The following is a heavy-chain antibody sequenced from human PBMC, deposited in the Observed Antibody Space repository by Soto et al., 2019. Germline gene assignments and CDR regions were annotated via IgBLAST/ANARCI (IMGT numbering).Heavy chain of an antibody. Sequence: GGSLRLCCAASGFTFSTYAMSWVRQAPGKGLEWVSTIDNSGGITYYADSVKGRFTISRDNSKNTLYLQMNSLRAEDTAVYYCAKGGYNYGFLFDCWAQRTLVTVSS. CDR1: GFTFSTYA. CDR3: AKGGYNYGFLFDC. V-gene: IGHV3-23*05. J-gene: IGHJ4*02. D-gene: IGHD5-18*01. CDR2: IDNSGGIT.